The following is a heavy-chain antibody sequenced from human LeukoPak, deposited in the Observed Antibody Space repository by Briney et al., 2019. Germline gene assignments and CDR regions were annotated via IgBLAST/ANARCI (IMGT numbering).Heavy chain of an antibody. D-gene: IGHD6-13*01. J-gene: IGHJ4*02. Sequence: PSETLSLTCTVSGGSISSYYWSWIRQPPGKGLEWIGYIYYTGSTKYNASLKSRVTISVDTSKNQFSLKVSSVTAADTAVYYCARLRRSIGAAGTFDYWGQGTLVTVSS. V-gene: IGHV4-59*08. CDR3: ARLRRSIGAAGTFDY. CDR1: GGSISSYY. CDR2: IYYTGST.